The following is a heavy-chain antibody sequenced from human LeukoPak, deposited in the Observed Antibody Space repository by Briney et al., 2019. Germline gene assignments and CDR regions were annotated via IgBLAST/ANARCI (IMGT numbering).Heavy chain of an antibody. CDR2: ISYDGSNK. D-gene: IGHD2-2*01. J-gene: IGHJ6*02. CDR3: AKDIVVVPAAIGYYYYYGMDV. Sequence: PGGSLRLSCAGSGFTFSSYGIHWVRQAPGKGLEWVAVISYDGSNKYYADSVRGRFTISRDNSKNTLYLQMNSLRAEDTAVYYCAKDIVVVPAAIGYYYYYGMDVWGQGTTVTVSS. V-gene: IGHV3-30*18. CDR1: GFTFSSYG.